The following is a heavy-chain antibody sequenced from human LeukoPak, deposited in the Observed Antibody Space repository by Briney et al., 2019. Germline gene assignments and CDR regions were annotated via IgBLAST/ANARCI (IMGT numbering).Heavy chain of an antibody. J-gene: IGHJ4*02. V-gene: IGHV3-74*01. Sequence: PGGSLRLSCAASGFTFTTYWMHWVRQAPGQGLVWVSRINSDGSSTSYADSVKGRFSISRDDSKNTLYLQMNSLRAEDTAVYYCAKGMYYYDSSGYYYASGGQGTLVTVSS. CDR1: GFTFTTYW. CDR2: INSDGSST. D-gene: IGHD3-22*01. CDR3: AKGMYYYDSSGYYYAS.